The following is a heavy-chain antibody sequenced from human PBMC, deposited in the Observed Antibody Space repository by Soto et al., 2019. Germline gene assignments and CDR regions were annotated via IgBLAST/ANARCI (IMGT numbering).Heavy chain of an antibody. Sequence: PGQSMKISCKGSGYSFTSYWIGWVRQMPGKGLEWMGIIYPGDSDTRYSPSFQGQVTISRDNAKNSLYLQMNSLRDEDTAVYYCARDSSSWNFDYWGQGALVTVSS. J-gene: IGHJ4*02. V-gene: IGHV5-51*01. D-gene: IGHD6-13*01. CDR3: ARDSSSWNFDY. CDR2: IYPGDSDT. CDR1: GYSFTSYW.